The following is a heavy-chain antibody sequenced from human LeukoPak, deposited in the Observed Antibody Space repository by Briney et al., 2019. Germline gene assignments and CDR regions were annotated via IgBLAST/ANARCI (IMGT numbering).Heavy chain of an antibody. CDR2: INPNSGGT. CDR3: ARDRDYSNTERGFDY. V-gene: IGHV1-2*02. CDR1: GYTFTDYY. D-gene: IGHD4-11*01. Sequence: ASVKVSCKTSGYTFTDYYIHWVRQAPGQGLEWMGWINPNSGGTNSAQKFQGRVTMTGDTSISTAYMELRRVTSDDTAVYYCARDRDYSNTERGFDYWGQGTLVTVSS. J-gene: IGHJ4*02.